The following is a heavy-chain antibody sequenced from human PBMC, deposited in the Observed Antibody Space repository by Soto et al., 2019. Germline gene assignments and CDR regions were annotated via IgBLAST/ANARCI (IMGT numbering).Heavy chain of an antibody. Sequence: PGGSLRLSCAASGFTFSSYAMSWVRQAPGKGLEWVSAISGSGGSTYYADSVKGRFTISRDNSKNTLYLQMNSLRAEDTAVYYCANDRGLSSGWASWGQGTLVTVSS. CDR1: GFTFSSYA. V-gene: IGHV3-23*01. D-gene: IGHD6-19*01. J-gene: IGHJ5*02. CDR2: ISGSGGST. CDR3: ANDRGLSSGWAS.